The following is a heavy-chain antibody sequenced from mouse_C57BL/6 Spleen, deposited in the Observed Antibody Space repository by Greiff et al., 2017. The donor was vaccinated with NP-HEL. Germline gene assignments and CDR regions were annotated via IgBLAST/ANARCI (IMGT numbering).Heavy chain of an antibody. J-gene: IGHJ1*03. CDR2: IHPNSGST. D-gene: IGHD1-1*01. CDR3: VLPYYGSSYVMWYFDV. V-gene: IGHV1-64*01. Sequence: VQLQQPGAELVKPGASVKLSCKASGYTFTSYWMHWVKQRPGQGLEWIGMIHPNSGSTNYNEKFKSKATLTVDKSSSTAYMQLSSLTSEDSAVYYCVLPYYGSSYVMWYFDVWGTGTTVTVSS. CDR1: GYTFTSYW.